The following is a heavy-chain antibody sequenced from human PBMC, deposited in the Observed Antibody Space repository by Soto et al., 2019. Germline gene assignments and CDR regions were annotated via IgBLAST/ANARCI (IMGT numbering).Heavy chain of an antibody. CDR2: IKSKINGGTT. Sequence: EVQLVDSGGGSVEPGGSLRLSCAASGFTFTNAWLNWVRQAPGKGLEWVGRIKSKINGGTTDYAAPMKGRFSISRDDSENTVYLQMNSLKTEDTAVYYCAADLPDWGAYAFDYWGQGTLVTVSS. CDR3: AADLPDWGAYAFDY. D-gene: IGHD3-16*01. V-gene: IGHV3-15*07. J-gene: IGHJ4*02. CDR1: GFTFTNAW.